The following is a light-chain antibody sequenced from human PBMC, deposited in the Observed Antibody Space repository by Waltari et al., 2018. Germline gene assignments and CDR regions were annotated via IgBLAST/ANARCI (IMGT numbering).Light chain of an antibody. CDR3: QQYGSSLYT. J-gene: IGKJ2*01. Sequence: EIVLTQSPGTLSLSPGERATLSCSASQSVSSSYLAWYQQKPGQAPRLLIYDASSRATGIPDRFSGSGAGTDFTLTIIRLEPEDFAVYYCQQYGSSLYTFGQGTKLEIK. V-gene: IGKV3-20*01. CDR1: QSVSSSY. CDR2: DAS.